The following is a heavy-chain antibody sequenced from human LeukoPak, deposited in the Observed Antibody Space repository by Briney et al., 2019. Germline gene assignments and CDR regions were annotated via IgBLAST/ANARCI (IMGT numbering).Heavy chain of an antibody. Sequence: GGSLRLSGAASGFTFDEYAMHWVRQAPGKGLEWVSGISYGSDTIGYVASVKGRFTISRDNAKNSLYLQMNSLRAEDTAVYYCAKDAPLLYSSGYFDYWGQGALVTVSS. CDR1: GFTFDEYA. D-gene: IGHD3-22*01. J-gene: IGHJ4*02. CDR3: AKDAPLLYSSGYFDY. V-gene: IGHV3-9*01. CDR2: ISYGSDTI.